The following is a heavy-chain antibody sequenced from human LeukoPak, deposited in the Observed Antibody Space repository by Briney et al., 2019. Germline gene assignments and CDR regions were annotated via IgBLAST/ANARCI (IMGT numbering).Heavy chain of an antibody. CDR3: ARVVGGAYYYYYYMDV. Sequence: GASVKVSCKASGYTSTSYGISWVRQAPGQGLEWMGWISAYNGNTNYAQRLQGRVTMTTDTSTSTAYMELRSLRSDDTAVYYCARVVGGAYYYYYYMDVWGKGTTVTVSS. D-gene: IGHD3-16*01. J-gene: IGHJ6*03. CDR2: ISAYNGNT. CDR1: GYTSTSYG. V-gene: IGHV1-18*01.